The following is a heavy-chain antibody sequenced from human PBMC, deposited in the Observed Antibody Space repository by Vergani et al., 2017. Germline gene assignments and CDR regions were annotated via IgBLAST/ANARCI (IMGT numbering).Heavy chain of an antibody. V-gene: IGHV3-11*01. Sequence: QVQLVESGGGLVKPGGSLRLSCTASGFFFSDYHMSWVRQAPGKGLEWVSYITNGGGAKYYADSVKGRFTISRDNAKNSLFLQMNSLRAEDTAVYYCAIDLEGTSTLWYYNYGMDVWGQGTTVTVSS. CDR1: GFFFSDYH. CDR3: AIDLEGTSTLWYYNYGMDV. CDR2: ITNGGGAK. J-gene: IGHJ6*02. D-gene: IGHD3-3*01.